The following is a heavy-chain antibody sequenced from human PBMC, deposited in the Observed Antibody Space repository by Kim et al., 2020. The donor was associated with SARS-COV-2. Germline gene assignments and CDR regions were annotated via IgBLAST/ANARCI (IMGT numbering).Heavy chain of an antibody. CDR2: INHYGGI. CDR1: GRSPSDLY. Sequence: SETLSLTCANYGRSPSDLYWSWIRQSPGKGLEWIGEINHYGGIYQNPSLDSRVSLSVDKSKKQFSLHLSFVTAADTAVYYCARKIVNWFSPFDDWGRGTLVTGSS. V-gene: IGHV4-34*01. CDR3: ARKIVNWFSPFDD. J-gene: IGHJ4*02. D-gene: IGHD1-1*01.